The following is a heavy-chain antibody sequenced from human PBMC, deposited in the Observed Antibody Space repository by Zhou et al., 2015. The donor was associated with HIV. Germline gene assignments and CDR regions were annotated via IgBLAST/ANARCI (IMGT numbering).Heavy chain of an antibody. CDR2: INPNNGGT. Sequence: QVQLVQSGAEVKKPGASVKVSCQASGYIFTDYYIFWVRQAPGQGLEWMGRINPNNGGTNYAQKFQGRVTMTRDTSITTAYMELRSLRSDDTAVYYCARERGGIVLELPPDYWGQGTLVNVSS. CDR3: ARERGGIVLELPPDY. V-gene: IGHV1-2*06. J-gene: IGHJ4*02. CDR1: GYIFTDYY. D-gene: IGHD3-16*02.